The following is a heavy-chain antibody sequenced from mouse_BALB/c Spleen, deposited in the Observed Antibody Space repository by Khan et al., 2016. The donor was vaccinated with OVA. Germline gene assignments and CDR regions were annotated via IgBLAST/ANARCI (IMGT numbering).Heavy chain of an antibody. CDR1: GFNIKDTY. J-gene: IGHJ3*01. CDR2: IDPANGNT. Sequence: VQLQQSGAELVKPGASVKLSCTASGFNIKDTYMHWVKQRPEQGLEWIGRIDPANGNTKYDPKFQGKATITADPSSNTAYLHLSSLTSEDTAVYYCARDYWDVFAYWGQGTLVTVSA. CDR3: ARDYWDVFAY. D-gene: IGHD4-1*01. V-gene: IGHV14-3*02.